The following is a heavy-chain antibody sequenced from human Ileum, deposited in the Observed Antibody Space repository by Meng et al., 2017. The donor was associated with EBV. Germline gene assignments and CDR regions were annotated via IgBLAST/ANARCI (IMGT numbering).Heavy chain of an antibody. V-gene: IGHV4-59*01. D-gene: IGHD6-19*01. Sequence: QVQVQESGPGLVQPSETLSLTCTVSGASIRTYYWSWLRQSPGKGPELIGYIYSSGDTNYNPSLKSRVTISIDTSKNQFSLMLNSVTAADTAVYYCARGSSYSSGWYPDLWGQGTLVTVSS. J-gene: IGHJ5*02. CDR1: GASIRTYY. CDR2: IYSSGDT. CDR3: ARGSSYSSGWYPDL.